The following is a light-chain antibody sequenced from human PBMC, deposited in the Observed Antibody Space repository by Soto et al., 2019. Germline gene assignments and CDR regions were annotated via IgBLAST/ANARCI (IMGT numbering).Light chain of an antibody. J-gene: IGKJ3*01. V-gene: IGKV2-28*01. CDR3: MQALQTPFT. Sequence: DIVMTQSPLSLPVTPGEPASISCRSSQSLLHSDGYNYLDWYLQKPGQSPQLLIYLGSNRAAGVPGRFSGSGSDTDFTLKISRVEAEDVGVYYCMQALQTPFTFGPGTKVDIK. CDR2: LGS. CDR1: QSLLHSDGYNY.